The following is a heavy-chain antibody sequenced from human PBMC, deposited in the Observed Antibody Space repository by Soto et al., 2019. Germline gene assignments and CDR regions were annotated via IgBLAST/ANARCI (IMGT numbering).Heavy chain of an antibody. D-gene: IGHD1-1*01. CDR1: GGSISSYY. CDR2: IYNSGST. CDR3: ARYYNFFWYFDY. V-gene: IGHV4-59*01. J-gene: IGHJ4*02. Sequence: SETLSLTCTVSGGSISSYYWSWIRQPPGKGLEWIGYIYNSGSTNYNPSLKSRVTIPVDTSKNQFSLKLSSVTAADTAVYYCARYYNFFWYFDYWGQGTLVTVSS.